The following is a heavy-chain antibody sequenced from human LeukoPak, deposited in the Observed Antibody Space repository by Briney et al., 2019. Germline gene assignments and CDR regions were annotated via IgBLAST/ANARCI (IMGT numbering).Heavy chain of an antibody. Sequence: PSETLSLTCTVSGGSISSSSYYWSWNRQHPGKGLEWIGYIYYSGTTYYNPSLKSRVSISVDTSQNQFSLRLTSATAADTAVYYCARSGYDQNYYFDYWGQGTLVTVSS. CDR2: IYYSGTT. J-gene: IGHJ4*02. CDR3: ARSGYDQNYYFDY. V-gene: IGHV4-31*03. CDR1: GGSISSSSYY. D-gene: IGHD5-12*01.